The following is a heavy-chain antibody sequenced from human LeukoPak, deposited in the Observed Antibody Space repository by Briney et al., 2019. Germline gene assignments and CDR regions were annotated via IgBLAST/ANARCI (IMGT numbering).Heavy chain of an antibody. CDR2: IRYDGSNK. V-gene: IGHV3-30*02. CDR1: GFTFSSYG. CDR3: AKAGVVGGDYVPVDI. J-gene: IGHJ3*02. Sequence: GGSLRLSCAASGFTFSSYGMHWVRQAPGKGLEWVAFIRYDGSNKYYADSVKGRFTISRDNSKNTLYLQMNSLRAEDTAVYYCAKAGVVGGDYVPVDIWGQGTMVTVSS. D-gene: IGHD1-26*01.